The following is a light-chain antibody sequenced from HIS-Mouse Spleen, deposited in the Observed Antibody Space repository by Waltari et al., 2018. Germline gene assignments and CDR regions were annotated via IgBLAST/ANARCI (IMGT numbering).Light chain of an antibody. V-gene: IGKV4-1*01. CDR2: WAS. CDR1: QSVLYSSNNKNY. Sequence: DIVMTQSPDSLAVSLGERATINCKSSQSVLYSSNNKNYLAWYQQKPGQPPKLLIYWASTRGSGVPDRFSGSKAGTSASLAISGLRSEDEADYYCAAWDDSLRVFGGGTK. CDR3: AAWDDSLRV. J-gene: IGKJ4*02.